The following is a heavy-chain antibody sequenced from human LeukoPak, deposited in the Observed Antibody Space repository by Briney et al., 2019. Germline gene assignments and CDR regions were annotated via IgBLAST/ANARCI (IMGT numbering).Heavy chain of an antibody. J-gene: IGHJ3*02. Sequence: GGSLRLSCAASGFTFSSYAMHWVRQAPGKGLEWVAVISHDGSNKYYADSVKGRFTISRDNSKNTLYLQMNSLRAEDTAVYYCARDLGVWGAFDIWGQGTMVTVSS. CDR1: GFTFSSYA. V-gene: IGHV3-30-3*01. D-gene: IGHD6-13*01. CDR3: ARDLGVWGAFDI. CDR2: ISHDGSNK.